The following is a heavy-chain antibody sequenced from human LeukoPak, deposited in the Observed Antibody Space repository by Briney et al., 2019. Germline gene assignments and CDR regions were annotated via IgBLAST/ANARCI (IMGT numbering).Heavy chain of an antibody. V-gene: IGHV1-8*01. D-gene: IGHD1-26*01. CDR1: GYTFTNYD. Sequence: ASVKVSCKASGYTFTNYDINWVRQATGQGLEWMGWMNPNSGNTGYAQKFQGRVTMTRNTSISTAYMELSSLRSEDTALYYCARDIAGATKGGWFNTWGQGTPVTVSS. J-gene: IGHJ5*02. CDR3: ARDIAGATKGGWFNT. CDR2: MNPNSGNT.